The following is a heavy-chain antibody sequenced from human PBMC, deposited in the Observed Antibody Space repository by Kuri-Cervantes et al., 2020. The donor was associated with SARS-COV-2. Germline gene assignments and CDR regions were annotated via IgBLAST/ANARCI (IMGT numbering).Heavy chain of an antibody. CDR2: INHSGST. Sequence: SETLSLTCAVYGGSFSGYYWSWIRQPPGKGLEWIGEINHSGSTNYNPSLKSRVTISVDTSKNQFSLKLSSVTAADTAVYYCARDLLGVGYCSGGSCPYYFDYWGQGTLVTVSS. CDR1: GGSFSGYY. V-gene: IGHV4-34*01. CDR3: ARDLLGVGYCSGGSCPYYFDY. D-gene: IGHD2-15*01. J-gene: IGHJ4*02.